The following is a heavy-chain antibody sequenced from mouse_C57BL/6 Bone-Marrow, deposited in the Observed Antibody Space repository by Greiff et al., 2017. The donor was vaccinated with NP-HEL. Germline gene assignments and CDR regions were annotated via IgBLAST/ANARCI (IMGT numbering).Heavy chain of an antibody. D-gene: IGHD2-3*01. V-gene: IGHV1-55*01. CDR1: GYTFTSYW. CDR3: ARGRWLLPYAMDY. Sequence: QVQLQQPGAELVKPGASVKMSCKASGYTFTSYWITWVKQRPGQGLEWIGDIYPGSGSTNYNEKLKSKATLTVDTSSSTAYMQLSSLTSEDSAVYYCARGRWLLPYAMDYWGQGTSVTVSS. J-gene: IGHJ4*01. CDR2: IYPGSGST.